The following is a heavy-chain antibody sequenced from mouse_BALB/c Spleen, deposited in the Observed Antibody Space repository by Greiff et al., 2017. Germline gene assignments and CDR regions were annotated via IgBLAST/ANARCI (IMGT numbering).Heavy chain of an antibody. V-gene: IGHV1-69*01. CDR2: IDTSDSYT. CDR3: ASHYGNYGFAY. J-gene: IGHJ3*01. CDR1: GYTFTDYW. D-gene: IGHD2-1*01. Sequence: QVQLQQSGAELVMPGASVKMSCKASGYTFTDYWMHWVKQRPGQGLEWIGAIDTSDSYTSYNQKFKGKATLTVDESSSTAYMQLSSLTSEDSAVYYCASHYGNYGFAYWGQGTLVTVSA.